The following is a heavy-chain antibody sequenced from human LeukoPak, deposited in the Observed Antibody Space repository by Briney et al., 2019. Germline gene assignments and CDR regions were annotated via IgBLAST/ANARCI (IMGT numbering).Heavy chain of an antibody. Sequence: GASVNVSCKASGYTFTSNYIHWVRQAPGQGLEWMGMIYPRDGSTSCAQKFQGRVTVTRDTSTSTVHMELSGLRSEDTAVYYCARDQEGFDYWGQGTLVTVSS. J-gene: IGHJ4*02. CDR3: ARDQEGFDY. CDR2: IYPRDGST. V-gene: IGHV1-46*01. CDR1: GYTFTSNY.